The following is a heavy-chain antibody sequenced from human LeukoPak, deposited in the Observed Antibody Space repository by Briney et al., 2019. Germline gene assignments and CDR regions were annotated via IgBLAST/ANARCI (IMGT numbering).Heavy chain of an antibody. CDR1: GGTFSSYA. V-gene: IGHV1-69*05. CDR2: IIPIFGTA. Sequence: SVKVSCKASGGTFSSYAISWVRQAPGQGLEWMGGIIPIFGTANYAQKFQGRVTITTDESTSTAYMELSSLRSEDTAVYYCARENGYYDSSGSAPFDYWGQGTLVTVSS. CDR3: ARENGYYDSSGSAPFDY. D-gene: IGHD3-22*01. J-gene: IGHJ4*02.